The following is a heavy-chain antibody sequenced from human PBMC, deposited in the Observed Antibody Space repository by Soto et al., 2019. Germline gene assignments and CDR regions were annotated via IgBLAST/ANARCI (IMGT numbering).Heavy chain of an antibody. V-gene: IGHV4-59*01. CDR2: IYHSGST. CDR1: GGSISSYY. Sequence: SETLSLTCTVSGGSISSYYWSWIRQPPGKGLEWIGYIYHSGSTNYNPSLKSRVTISVDTSKNQFSLKLSSVTAADTAVYYCARSIVGANFDYWGQGTLVTAPQ. D-gene: IGHD1-26*01. CDR3: ARSIVGANFDY. J-gene: IGHJ4*02.